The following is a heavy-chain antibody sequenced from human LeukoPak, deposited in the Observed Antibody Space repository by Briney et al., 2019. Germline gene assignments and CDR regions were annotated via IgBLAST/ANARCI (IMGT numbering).Heavy chain of an antibody. J-gene: IGHJ4*02. CDR2: INPSGGYT. D-gene: IGHD3-22*01. CDR1: GYTFTNYY. V-gene: IGHV1-46*01. CDR3: ARQEDSSGYYYYY. Sequence: ASVTVSFTASGYTFTNYYMHWVRQAPGQGLEWMGIINPSGGYTTYAQKFQGRVTMARDTSTSTVSMELSSLRSEDTAVYFCARQEDSSGYYYYYWGQGTLSPSPQ.